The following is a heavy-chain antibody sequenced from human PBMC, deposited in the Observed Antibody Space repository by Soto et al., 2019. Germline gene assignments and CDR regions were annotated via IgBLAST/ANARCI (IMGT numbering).Heavy chain of an antibody. CDR1: GGSFSGYY. D-gene: IGHD5-12*01. CDR2: INHSGST. Sequence: PSLTCAVYGGSFSGYYWSWIRQPPGKGLEWIGEINHSGSTNYNPSLKSRVTISVDTSKNQFSLKLSSVTAAETAVYYCARDHIVATIGVDYYYYGMDVWGQGTTVTVSS. J-gene: IGHJ6*02. CDR3: ARDHIVATIGVDYYYYGMDV. V-gene: IGHV4-34*01.